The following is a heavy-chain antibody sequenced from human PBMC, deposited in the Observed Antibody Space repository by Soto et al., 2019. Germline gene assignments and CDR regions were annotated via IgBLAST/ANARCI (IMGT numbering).Heavy chain of an antibody. V-gene: IGHV4-34*01. D-gene: IGHD6-19*01. CDR1: AGSFSHYY. CDR2: SKHSGSS. J-gene: IGHJ3*02. Sequence: QVQQQPWGAGLLKPSATLSLTCAVYAGSFSHYYWNWIRQSPGKGLEWIGKSKHSGSSNYNPSLRSRVSISVDMSKNQFSLRLTSVTAADTAVYYCARGGSSDWQVALDIWGQGTMVTVSS. CDR3: ARGGSSDWQVALDI.